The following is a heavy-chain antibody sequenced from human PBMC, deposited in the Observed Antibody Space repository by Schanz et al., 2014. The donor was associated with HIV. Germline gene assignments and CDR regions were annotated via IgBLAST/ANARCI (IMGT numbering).Heavy chain of an antibody. CDR1: GFTFSNYW. CDR2: ISGGSGST. V-gene: IGHV3-23*04. Sequence: EVQLVESGGGLVQPGGSLRLSCATSGFTFSNYWMSWIRQAPGKGLEWVSSISGGSGSTFYADSVKGRFTISRVNSKNTLYLQMNSLRAEDTAIYYCAKTSITLGMDVWGQGTTVTVSS. J-gene: IGHJ6*02. D-gene: IGHD1-20*01. CDR3: AKTSITLGMDV.